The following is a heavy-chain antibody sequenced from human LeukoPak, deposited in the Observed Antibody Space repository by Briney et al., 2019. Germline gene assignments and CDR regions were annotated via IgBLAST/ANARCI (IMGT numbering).Heavy chain of an antibody. Sequence: SQTLSLTCAISGDSFSSNSAAWDWLRQSPSRGLEWLGRTYYRSKWYNDYAVSVESRISINPDTSKNHFSLQLNSVTPEDTAVYYCAGGTGVFDYWGQGTLVTVSS. CDR2: TYYRSKWYN. V-gene: IGHV6-1*01. J-gene: IGHJ4*02. CDR1: GDSFSSNSAA. D-gene: IGHD7-27*01. CDR3: AGGTGVFDY.